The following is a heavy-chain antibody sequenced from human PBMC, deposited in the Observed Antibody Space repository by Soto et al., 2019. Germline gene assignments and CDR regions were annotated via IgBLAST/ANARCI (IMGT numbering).Heavy chain of an antibody. Sequence: QVQLQESGPGLVKPSQTLSLTCTVSGGSISSGGYYWSWIRQHPGNGLEWIGYIYYSGSTYYNPSLKSRVTISVDTSKNQFSLKLSSVTAADTAVYYCATLNRDYGGLWFDPWGQGTLVTVSS. D-gene: IGHD4-17*01. CDR3: ATLNRDYGGLWFDP. V-gene: IGHV4-31*03. CDR2: IYYSGST. CDR1: GGSISSGGYY. J-gene: IGHJ5*02.